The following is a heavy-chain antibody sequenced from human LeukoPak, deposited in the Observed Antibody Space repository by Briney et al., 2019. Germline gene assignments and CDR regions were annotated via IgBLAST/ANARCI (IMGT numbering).Heavy chain of an antibody. D-gene: IGHD3-10*01. CDR1: GFTFSSYA. V-gene: IGHV3-23*01. CDR3: AKLGGSGGHQDDY. CDR2: ISGSGGST. Sequence: PGGSLRLSCAAPGFTFSSYAMSWVRQAPGKGLEWVSAISGSGGSTYYADSVKGRFTISRDNSKNTLYLQMNSLRAEDTAVYYCAKLGGSGGHQDDYWGQGTLVTVSS. J-gene: IGHJ4*02.